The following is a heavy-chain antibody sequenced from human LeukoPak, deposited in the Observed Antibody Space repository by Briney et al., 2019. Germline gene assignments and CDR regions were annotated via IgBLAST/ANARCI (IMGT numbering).Heavy chain of an antibody. CDR2: ISSSSSYI. J-gene: IGHJ4*02. Sequence: GGSLRLSCAASGFTFSNYAMHWVRQAPGKGLEWVSSISSSSSYIYYADSVKGRFTISRDNAKNSLYQQMNSLRAEDTAVYYCARVRDSSSSFDYWGQGTLVTVSS. CDR1: GFTFSNYA. CDR3: ARVRDSSSSFDY. V-gene: IGHV3-21*01. D-gene: IGHD6-6*01.